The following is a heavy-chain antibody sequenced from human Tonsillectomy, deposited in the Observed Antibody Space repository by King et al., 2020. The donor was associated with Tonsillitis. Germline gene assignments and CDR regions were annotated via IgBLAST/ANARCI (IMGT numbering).Heavy chain of an antibody. V-gene: IGHV4-61*02. J-gene: IGHJ3*02. CDR2: IDSSGST. CDR1: GGSISSGSYY. Sequence: VQLQESGPGLVKPSQTLSLTCTVSGGSISSGSYYWSWIRQPAGEGLEWIGRIDSSGSTTYNPSPNSRVTMSADTSKNQSSLKRSSVTAADTAVYYCARDGWELLDGFDIWGQGTMVTVSS. D-gene: IGHD2-15*01. CDR3: ARDGWELLDGFDI.